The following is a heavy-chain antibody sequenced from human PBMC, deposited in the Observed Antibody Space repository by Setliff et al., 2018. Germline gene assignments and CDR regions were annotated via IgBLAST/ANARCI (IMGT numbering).Heavy chain of an antibody. CDR1: GFTFSSYS. CDR2: IHDSGNPT. CDR3: ARTTGYRLEGDFDY. V-gene: IGHV3-48*04. Sequence: GGSLRLSCAASGFTFSSYSINWVRQAPGKGLEWVSYIHDSGNPTYYADSVKGRFTVSRDNAKNSLYLQMTSLRAEDTAIYYCARTTGYRLEGDFDYWGQGTLVTVSS. J-gene: IGHJ4*02. D-gene: IGHD3-16*01.